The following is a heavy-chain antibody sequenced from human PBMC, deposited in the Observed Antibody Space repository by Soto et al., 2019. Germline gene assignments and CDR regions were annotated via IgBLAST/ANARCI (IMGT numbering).Heavy chain of an antibody. Sequence: GASVKVSCKASGYTFTRYGISWVRQAPGQGLEWMGWMNPNSGNTGYAQKFQGRVTMTRNTSISTAYMELSSLRSEDTAVYYCARLGCSGGSCYVTYYYYGMDVWGQGTTVTVSS. D-gene: IGHD2-15*01. CDR1: GYTFTRYG. J-gene: IGHJ6*02. V-gene: IGHV1-8*01. CDR2: MNPNSGNT. CDR3: ARLGCSGGSCYVTYYYYGMDV.